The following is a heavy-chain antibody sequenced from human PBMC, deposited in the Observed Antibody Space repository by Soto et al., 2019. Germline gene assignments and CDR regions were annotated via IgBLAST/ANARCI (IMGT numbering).Heavy chain of an antibody. Sequence: EVQLLESGGGLVQPGGSLRLSCAASGFTFSSYAMSWVRQVPGKGLEWVSVISYSGAGTHYADSVKGRFTISRDNSKNTLYLQMNSLRAEDTAVYYCARRDTSGHYYYDYWGQGTLVTVSS. J-gene: IGHJ4*02. D-gene: IGHD3-22*01. CDR1: GFTFSSYA. CDR3: ARRDTSGHYYYDY. CDR2: ISYSGAGT. V-gene: IGHV3-23*01.